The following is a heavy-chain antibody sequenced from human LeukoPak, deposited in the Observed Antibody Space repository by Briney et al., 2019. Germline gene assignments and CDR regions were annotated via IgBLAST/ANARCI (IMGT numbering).Heavy chain of an antibody. CDR1: GYTLTELS. Sequence: GASVKVSCKISGYTLTELSMHWVRQAPGKGLEWMGGFDPEDGETIYAQKFQGRVTMTEDTSTDTAYMELSSLRSEDTAVYYCATAQVGAMHIDYWGQGTLVTVSS. J-gene: IGHJ4*02. D-gene: IGHD1-26*01. V-gene: IGHV1-24*01. CDR3: ATAQVGAMHIDY. CDR2: FDPEDGET.